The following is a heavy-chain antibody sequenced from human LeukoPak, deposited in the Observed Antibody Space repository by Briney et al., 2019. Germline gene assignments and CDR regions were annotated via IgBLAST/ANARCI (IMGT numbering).Heavy chain of an antibody. CDR2: VXYSGTT. V-gene: IGHV4-59*01. CDR3: ARGWRGYNYGVDV. D-gene: IGHD3-3*01. J-gene: IGHJ6*02. CDR1: SGSISNXX. Sequence: PSETLSLTCTVSSGSISNXXXXXXXQPXXXXXXXIGYVXYSGTTNXXXXXXXXXTXXXXTSKKHLSLKLSSVTAADTALYYCARGWRGYNYGVDVWGQGTMVTVSS.